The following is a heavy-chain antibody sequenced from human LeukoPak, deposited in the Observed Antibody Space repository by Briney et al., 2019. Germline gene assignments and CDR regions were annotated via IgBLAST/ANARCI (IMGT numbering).Heavy chain of an antibody. CDR1: GFTFSSYW. CDR2: IKQDGSEK. Sequence: GGSLRLSCAASGFTFSSYWMSWVRQAPGKGLEWVANIKQDGSEKYYVDSVKGRFTISRDNAKNSLYLQMNSLGAEDTAVYYCATQTRTYYDSSGYYGPIYYWGQGTLVTVSS. J-gene: IGHJ4*02. D-gene: IGHD3-22*01. V-gene: IGHV3-7*01. CDR3: ATQTRTYYDSSGYYGPIYY.